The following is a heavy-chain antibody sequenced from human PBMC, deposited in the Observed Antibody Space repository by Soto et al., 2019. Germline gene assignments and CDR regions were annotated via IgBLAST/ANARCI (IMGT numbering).Heavy chain of an antibody. CDR2: RYYSGST. J-gene: IGHJ4*02. D-gene: IGHD6-19*01. CDR3: AIADGWYYFDY. Sequence: PSETLSLTCTFSGFSSTTYYWSWIRQFPGKGLEWIGYRYYSGSTSYNPSLESRVTILVDTSKKKFSLELKSVTAADTAVYYCAIADGWYYFDYWGQGVQVTVSS. V-gene: IGHV4-59*08. CDR1: GFSSTTYY.